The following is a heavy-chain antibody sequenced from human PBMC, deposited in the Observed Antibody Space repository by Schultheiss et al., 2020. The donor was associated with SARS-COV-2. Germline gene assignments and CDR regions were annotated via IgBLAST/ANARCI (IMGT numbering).Heavy chain of an antibody. V-gene: IGHV3-15*01. CDR1: GFTFSSYA. CDR2: IKSKTDGGTT. Sequence: GGSLRLSCAASGFTFSSYAMSWVRQAPGKGLEWVGRIKSKTDGGTTDYAAPVKGRFTISRDDSKNTLYLQMNSLKTEDTAVYYCARGGGHYGDYCDYWGQGTLVTVSS. CDR3: ARGGGHYGDYCDY. D-gene: IGHD4-17*01. J-gene: IGHJ4*02.